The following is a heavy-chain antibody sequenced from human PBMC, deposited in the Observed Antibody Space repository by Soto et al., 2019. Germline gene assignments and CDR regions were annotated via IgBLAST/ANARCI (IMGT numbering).Heavy chain of an antibody. CDR1: GFPFSSYA. CDR2: ISASGGNT. V-gene: IGHV3-23*01. CDR3: VKDGYNGYARSFDI. J-gene: IGHJ3*02. D-gene: IGHD5-12*01. Sequence: EVQLLESGGGLVQPGGSLRLSCAASGFPFSSYAMSWVRQAPGKGLEWVSVISASGGNTYYTHSVKGRFTISRDNSKNSLYLQMNSLRAEDTAVYYCVKDGYNGYARSFDIWGQGTMVTVSS.